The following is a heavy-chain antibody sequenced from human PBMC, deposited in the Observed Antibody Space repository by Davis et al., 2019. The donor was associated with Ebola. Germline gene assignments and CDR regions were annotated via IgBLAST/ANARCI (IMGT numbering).Heavy chain of an antibody. D-gene: IGHD3-3*01. Sequence: GESLKISCAASGFTFSSYEMNWVRQAPGKGLEWVSYISSSGSTIYYADSVKGRFTISSDNAKNSLYLQMNSLRAEDTAVYYFARIFLEWLSPYYYYGMDVWGQGTTVTVSS. CDR1: GFTFSSYE. V-gene: IGHV3-48*03. CDR2: ISSSGSTI. CDR3: ARIFLEWLSPYYYYGMDV. J-gene: IGHJ6*02.